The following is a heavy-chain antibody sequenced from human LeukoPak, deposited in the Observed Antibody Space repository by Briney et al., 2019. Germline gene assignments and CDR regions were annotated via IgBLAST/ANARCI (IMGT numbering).Heavy chain of an antibody. CDR3: ARDRRGFTYYYDSSLGY. V-gene: IGHV3-30-3*01. D-gene: IGHD3-22*01. J-gene: IGHJ4*02. Sequence: GRSLRLSCAASGFTFSSYAMHWVCQAPGKGLEWVAVISYDGSNKYYADSVKGRFTISRDNSKNTLYLQMNGLRAEDTAVYYCARDRRGFTYYYDSSLGYWGQGTLVTVSS. CDR1: GFTFSSYA. CDR2: ISYDGSNK.